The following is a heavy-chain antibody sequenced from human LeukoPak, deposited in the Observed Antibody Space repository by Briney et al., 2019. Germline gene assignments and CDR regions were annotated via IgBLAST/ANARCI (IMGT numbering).Heavy chain of an antibody. D-gene: IGHD3-22*01. Sequence: GGSLRLSCAASGFTFRNAWMSWVRQAPGKGLEWVGRIKSKTDGGTTDYAAPVKGRFTISRDDSKNTLYLQMNSLKTEDTAVYYCTTEYLRKPSDSSDYPDFQHWGQGTLVTVSS. V-gene: IGHV3-15*01. CDR1: GFTFRNAW. CDR2: IKSKTDGGTT. CDR3: TTEYLRKPSDSSDYPDFQH. J-gene: IGHJ1*01.